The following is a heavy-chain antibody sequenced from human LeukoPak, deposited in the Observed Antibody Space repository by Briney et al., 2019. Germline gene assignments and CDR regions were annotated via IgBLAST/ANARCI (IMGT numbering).Heavy chain of an antibody. V-gene: IGHV3-23*01. CDR1: GFTFSNYA. Sequence: GGSLRLSCAASGFTFSNYAMSWVRQGPGKGLEWVSGISGSGTDTYYADSVKGRFTISRDNSKNTLYLQMNNLRAEDTAVYYCATERGDSPDYWGQGTLVTVSS. D-gene: IGHD2-21*01. J-gene: IGHJ4*02. CDR2: ISGSGTDT. CDR3: ATERGDSPDY.